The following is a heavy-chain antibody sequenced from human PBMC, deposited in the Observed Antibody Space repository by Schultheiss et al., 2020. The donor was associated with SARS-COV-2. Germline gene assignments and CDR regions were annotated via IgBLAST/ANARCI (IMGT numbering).Heavy chain of an antibody. CDR3: ARGGAARQPPPV. V-gene: IGHV4-4*07. D-gene: IGHD6-6*01. J-gene: IGHJ4*02. CDR1: GGSISSYY. CDR2: IYTSGST. Sequence: SETLSLTCTVSGGSISSYYWSWIRQPAGKGLEWIGRIYTSGSTNYNPSLKSRVTISVDTSRNQFSLKVNSATAADTAVYYCARGGAARQPPPVWGQGTLVTVSS.